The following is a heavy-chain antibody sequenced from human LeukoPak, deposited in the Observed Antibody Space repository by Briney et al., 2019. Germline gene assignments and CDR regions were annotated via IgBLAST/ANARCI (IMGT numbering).Heavy chain of an antibody. CDR3: ARDSSAEYYDTLTGYSYFDY. Sequence: SETLSLTCTVSGGSISSYYWSWIRQPAGKGLEWIGRIYTSGSTNYNPSLKSRVTMSVDTSKNQFSLKLSSVTAADTAVYYCARDSSAEYYDTLTGYSYFDYWGQGTLVTVSS. D-gene: IGHD3-9*01. CDR2: IYTSGST. J-gene: IGHJ4*02. V-gene: IGHV4-4*07. CDR1: GGSISSYY.